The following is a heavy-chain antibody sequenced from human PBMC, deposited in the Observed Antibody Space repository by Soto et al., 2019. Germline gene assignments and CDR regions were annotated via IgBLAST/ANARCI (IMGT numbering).Heavy chain of an antibody. V-gene: IGHV3-23*01. J-gene: IGHJ4*02. D-gene: IGHD3-3*01. CDR3: ANPRGFLEWFPY. CDR2: ISGSGGST. CDR1: GFTFSSYA. Sequence: GGSLRLSCAASGFTFSSYAMSWVRQAPGKGLEWVSAISGSGGSTYYADSVKGRFTISRDNSKNTLYLQMNSLRAEDTAVYYCANPRGFLEWFPYWGQGTLVTVSS.